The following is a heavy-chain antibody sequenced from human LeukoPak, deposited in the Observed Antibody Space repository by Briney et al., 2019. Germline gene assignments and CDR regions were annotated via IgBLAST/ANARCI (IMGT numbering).Heavy chain of an antibody. D-gene: IGHD3-9*01. Sequence: PSETLSPTCTVSGGSISSYYWSWIRQPAGKGLEWIGRIYTSGSTNYNPSLKSRVTMSVDTSKNQFSLKLSSVTAADTAVYYCARETMGVLRYFDWSPNLDYWGQGTLVTVSS. CDR3: ARETMGVLRYFDWSPNLDY. V-gene: IGHV4-4*07. CDR1: GGSISSYY. CDR2: IYTSGST. J-gene: IGHJ4*02.